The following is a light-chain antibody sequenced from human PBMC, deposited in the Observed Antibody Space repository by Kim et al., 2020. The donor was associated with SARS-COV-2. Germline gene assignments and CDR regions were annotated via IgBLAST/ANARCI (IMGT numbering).Light chain of an antibody. V-gene: IGKV1-5*03. Sequence: YVGERVTITCWASQIISPWLAWYQHKPGKGPKLLIYKAATLTSGVPSRFSGSGSRTEFTLTISSLQPEDSATYFCQQYNTKYPITFGQGTKLEI. CDR3: QQYNTKYPIT. J-gene: IGKJ2*01. CDR2: KAA. CDR1: QIISPW.